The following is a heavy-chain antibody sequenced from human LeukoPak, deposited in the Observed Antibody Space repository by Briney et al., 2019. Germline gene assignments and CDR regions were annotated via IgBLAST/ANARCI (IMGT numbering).Heavy chain of an antibody. V-gene: IGHV3-7*03. CDR2: IKLDGSEK. J-gene: IGHJ4*02. CDR1: GFTFGKYW. Sequence: GGSLRLSCVASGFTFGKYWMSWVRQAPGKGLKWVANIKLDGSEKNYVDSVKGRFTISRDNTKNSLYLQMNSLRAEDTAVFYCARDQYDTWSRRGNFDSWGQGTLVIVSS. CDR3: ARDQYDTWSRRGNFDS. D-gene: IGHD3-3*01.